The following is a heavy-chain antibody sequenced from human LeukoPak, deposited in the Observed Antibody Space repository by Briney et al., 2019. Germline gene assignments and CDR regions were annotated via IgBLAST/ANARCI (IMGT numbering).Heavy chain of an antibody. Sequence: ASVKVSCKASGGTFSSYYISWVRQAPGQGLEWMGGSIPIFGTANYAQKFQGRVTTTADEFTSTAYMELSSLRSEDTAVYYCARDIPDGVGWGQGTLVTVSS. V-gene: IGHV1-69*01. CDR3: ARDIPDGVG. D-gene: IGHD2-21*01. CDR2: SIPIFGTA. CDR1: GGTFSSYY. J-gene: IGHJ4*02.